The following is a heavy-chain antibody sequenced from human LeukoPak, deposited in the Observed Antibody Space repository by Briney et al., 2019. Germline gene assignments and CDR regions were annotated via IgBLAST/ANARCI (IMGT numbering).Heavy chain of an antibody. Sequence: GGTLRLSCAASGFTFRSYGMSWVRQAPGKGLEWVSVISGSGSSTYYADSVKGRFTISRDNSKNTLYLQMNSLRAEDTAVYYCAKDESGYGDLDYWGQGTLVTVSS. CDR3: AKDESGYGDLDY. D-gene: IGHD4-17*01. CDR2: ISGSGSST. CDR1: GFTFRSYG. V-gene: IGHV3-23*01. J-gene: IGHJ4*02.